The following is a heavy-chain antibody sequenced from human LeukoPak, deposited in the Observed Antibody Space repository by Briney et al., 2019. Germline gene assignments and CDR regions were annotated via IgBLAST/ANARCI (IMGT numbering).Heavy chain of an antibody. Sequence: PSETLSLTCTVSGGSISSYYWSWIRQPPGKGLEWIGRIYTSGSTNYNPSLKSRVTISVDKSKNQFSLKLSSVTAADTAVYYCAREFEYQLLPPYYYYMDVWGKGTTVTVSS. CDR2: IYTSGST. D-gene: IGHD2-2*01. V-gene: IGHV4-4*07. J-gene: IGHJ6*03. CDR1: GGSISSYY. CDR3: AREFEYQLLPPYYYYMDV.